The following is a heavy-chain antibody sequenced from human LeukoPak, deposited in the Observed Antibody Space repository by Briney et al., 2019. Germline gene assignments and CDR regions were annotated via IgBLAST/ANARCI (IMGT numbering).Heavy chain of an antibody. CDR1: GYIFTSYG. V-gene: IGHV1-18*01. J-gene: IGHJ5*02. CDR2: ISVYNGHT. Sequence: ASVKVSCKDSGYIFTSYGISWVRQAPGQGLEGMGWISVYNGHTNYPQMLQGRVTMTTDTSTTAAYMELRSLRSDDTAVYYCARDINGYYYDSHGYYPTDLWGQGTLVTVSS. D-gene: IGHD3-22*01. CDR3: ARDINGYYYDSHGYYPTDL.